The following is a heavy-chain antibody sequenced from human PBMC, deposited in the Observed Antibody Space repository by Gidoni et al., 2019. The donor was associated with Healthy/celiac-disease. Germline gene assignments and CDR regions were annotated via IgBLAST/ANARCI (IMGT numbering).Heavy chain of an antibody. CDR3: ARDGSGSYYNPRYVYYYYMDV. J-gene: IGHJ6*03. D-gene: IGHD3-10*01. CDR1: GDSVSSNSAA. Sequence: QVQLQQSGPGLVKPSQTLSLTCALSGDSVSSNSAAWNWIRQSPSRGLEWLGRTYYRSKWYNDYAVSVKSRITINPDTSKNQFSLQLNSVTPEDTAVYYCARDGSGSYYNPRYVYYYYMDVWGKGTTVTVSS. CDR2: TYYRSKWYN. V-gene: IGHV6-1*01.